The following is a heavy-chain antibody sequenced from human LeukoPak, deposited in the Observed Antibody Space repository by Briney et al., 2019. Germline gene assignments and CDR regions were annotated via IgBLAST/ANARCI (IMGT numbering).Heavy chain of an antibody. CDR3: AGGDDFSGDY. V-gene: IGHV3-7*04. D-gene: IGHD3/OR15-3a*01. CDR2: IHPEGNEK. J-gene: IGHJ4*02. CDR1: GFTFSNYW. Sequence: PGGSLRLSCAASGFTFSNYWMSWVRQAPGKGLEWVANIHPEGNEKYHVDSVKGRFTISRDNAKNFLHLQMDSLRVEDTAVYYCAGGDDFSGDYWGQGTLVTVSS.